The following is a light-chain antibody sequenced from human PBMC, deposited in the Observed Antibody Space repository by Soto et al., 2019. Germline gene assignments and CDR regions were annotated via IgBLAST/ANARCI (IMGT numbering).Light chain of an antibody. Sequence: SYELTQPPSVSVSPGQTASITCSGDKLGDKYVCWYQQKPGQSPVVVIYQDTKRPSGVPERFSGSNSENTATLTISGTQVMDEADYYCQVWVSSGEVFGGGTKVTVL. CDR3: QVWVSSGEV. CDR2: QDT. J-gene: IGLJ2*01. CDR1: KLGDKY. V-gene: IGLV3-1*01.